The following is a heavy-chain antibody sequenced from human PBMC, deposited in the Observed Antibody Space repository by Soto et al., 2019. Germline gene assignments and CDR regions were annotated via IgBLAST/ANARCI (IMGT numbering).Heavy chain of an antibody. D-gene: IGHD3-10*01. Sequence: EVQVVESGGGLVQPGGSLKLSCAASGFTFSAFWMNWVRQAPGKGLEWVANINGDGSEKYYVDSVKGRFTISRDSAKKPLYLEMNSLRAEDTALYYCAAGCPPDYWGQGPLVTVSS. CDR3: AAGCPPDY. J-gene: IGHJ4*02. CDR1: GFTFSAFW. CDR2: INGDGSEK. V-gene: IGHV3-7*01.